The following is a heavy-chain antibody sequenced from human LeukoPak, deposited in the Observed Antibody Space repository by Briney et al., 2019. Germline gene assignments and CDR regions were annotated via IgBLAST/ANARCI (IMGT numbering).Heavy chain of an antibody. CDR1: GFAVSSNF. Sequence: PGGSLRLSCAASGFAVSSNFMTWVRQAPGKGLEWVSVIYSDGTTYYADSVKRRFTISRDNSKNTLYLQMDSLRAEDTAVYYCARHQLSSYYGMDVWGQGTTVTVSS. J-gene: IGHJ6*02. D-gene: IGHD2-2*01. CDR2: IYSDGTT. V-gene: IGHV3-53*01. CDR3: ARHQLSSYYGMDV.